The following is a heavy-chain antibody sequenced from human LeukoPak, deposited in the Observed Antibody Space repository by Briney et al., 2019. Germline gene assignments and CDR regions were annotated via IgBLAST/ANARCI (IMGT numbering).Heavy chain of an antibody. J-gene: IGHJ5*02. CDR3: ARRGYSGYDTAYNWFDP. V-gene: IGHV4-34*01. CDR2: INHSGST. CDR1: GGSFSGYY. Sequence: PSETLSLTCAVYGGSFSGYYWSWIRQPPGKGLEWIGEINHSGSTNYNPSLKSRVTISVDTSKNQFSLKLSSVTAADTAVYYCARRGYSGYDTAYNWFDPWGQGTLVTVSS. D-gene: IGHD5-12*01.